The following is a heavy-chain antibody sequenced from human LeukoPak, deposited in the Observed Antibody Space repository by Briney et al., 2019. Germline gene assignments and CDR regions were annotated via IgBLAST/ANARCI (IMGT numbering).Heavy chain of an antibody. D-gene: IGHD3-9*01. CDR1: GFTFSSYW. V-gene: IGHV3-74*01. J-gene: IGHJ4*02. Sequence: GGSLRLSCAASGFTFSSYWMHWVRQAPGKGLVWVSRINSDGNSTSYADSVKGRFTISRDNAKNTLYLQMNSLRAGDTAVYYCARDNFDKFFDYWGQGTLVTVSS. CDR2: INSDGNST. CDR3: ARDNFDKFFDY.